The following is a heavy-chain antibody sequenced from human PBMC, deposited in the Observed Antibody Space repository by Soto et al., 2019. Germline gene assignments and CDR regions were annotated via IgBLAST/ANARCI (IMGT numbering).Heavy chain of an antibody. V-gene: IGHV3-21*01. J-gene: IGHJ4*02. CDR2: ISSSSSYI. D-gene: IGHD5-18*01. Sequence: GGSLRLSCAASGFTFSSYSMNWVRQAPGKGLEWVSSISSSSSYIYYADSVKGRFTISRDNAKNSLYLQMNSLRAEDTAVYYCARDFERTAVDYWGQGTLVTVYS. CDR1: GFTFSSYS. CDR3: ARDFERTAVDY.